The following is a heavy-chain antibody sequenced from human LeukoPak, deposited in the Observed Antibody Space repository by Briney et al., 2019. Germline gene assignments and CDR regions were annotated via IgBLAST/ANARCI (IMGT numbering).Heavy chain of an antibody. CDR1: GGTFSSYD. J-gene: IGHJ3*02. Sequence: ASVKVSCKASGGTFSSYDINWVRQATGQGLEWMGWMNPNSGNTGYAQKFQGRVTMTRNTSISTAYMELSSLRSEDTAVYYCARGRSQYYDFWSGYYPEAFDIWGQGTMVTVSS. D-gene: IGHD3-3*01. CDR3: ARGRSQYYDFWSGYYPEAFDI. CDR2: MNPNSGNT. V-gene: IGHV1-8*02.